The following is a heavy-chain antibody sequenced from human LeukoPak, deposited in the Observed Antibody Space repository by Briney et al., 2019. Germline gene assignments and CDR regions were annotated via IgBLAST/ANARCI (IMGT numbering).Heavy chain of an antibody. Sequence: GGSLRLSCAASGFTVSSNYMSWVRQAPGKGLEWVSVIYSGGSTYYADSVKGRFTISRDNSKNTLYLQMNSLRAEDTAVYYCARPYSISWELDSWGQGTLVTVSS. D-gene: IGHD6-13*01. CDR2: IYSGGST. J-gene: IGHJ5*01. V-gene: IGHV3-53*01. CDR1: GFTVSSNY. CDR3: ARPYSISWELDS.